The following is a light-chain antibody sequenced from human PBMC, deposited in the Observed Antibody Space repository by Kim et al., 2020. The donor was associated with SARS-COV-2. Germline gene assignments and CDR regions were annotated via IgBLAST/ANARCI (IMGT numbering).Light chain of an antibody. J-gene: IGLJ2*01. CDR1: SSNIGSNY. V-gene: IGLV1-47*01. CDR2: RNN. CDR3: AAWDDSLSGVV. Sequence: VTISCSGSSSNIGSNYVYWYQHPPGTAPKLLIYRNNERPSGVPDRFSGSKSGTSASRAISGLRSEDEADYYCAAWDDSLSGVVFGGGTQLTVL.